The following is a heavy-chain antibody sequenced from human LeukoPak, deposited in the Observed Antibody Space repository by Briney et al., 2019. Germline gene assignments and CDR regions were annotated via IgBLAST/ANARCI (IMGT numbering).Heavy chain of an antibody. D-gene: IGHD5-18*01. Sequence: PGGSLRLSCAASGSTFDDYAMHWVRQAPGKGLEWVSLISGDGGSTYYADSVKGRFTISRDNSKNSLYLQMNSLRTEDAALYYCAKAVGYSYGVDFDYWGQGTLVTVSS. CDR2: ISGDGGST. V-gene: IGHV3-43*02. J-gene: IGHJ4*02. CDR1: GSTFDDYA. CDR3: AKAVGYSYGVDFDY.